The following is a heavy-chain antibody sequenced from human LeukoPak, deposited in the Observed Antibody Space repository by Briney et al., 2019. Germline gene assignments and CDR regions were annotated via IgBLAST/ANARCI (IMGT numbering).Heavy chain of an antibody. CDR1: GFTFSTYG. V-gene: IGHV3-33*01. J-gene: IGHJ1*01. D-gene: IGHD6-13*01. Sequence: GGSLRLSCAASGFTFSTYGMHWVRQAPGKGLEWVAVIWYDGSKKYYADSVKGRFTISRDNSKNTLYLQMNSLRAEDTAVYYCARDHSSTSEYFQHWGQGTLVTASS. CDR3: ARDHSSTSEYFQH. CDR2: IWYDGSKK.